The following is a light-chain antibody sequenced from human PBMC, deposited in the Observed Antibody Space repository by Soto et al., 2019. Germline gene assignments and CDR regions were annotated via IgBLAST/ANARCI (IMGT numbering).Light chain of an antibody. Sequence: QSVLTQPPSVSAAPGQKVTISCAGSDSNIGSNFLSWYQQFPGTAPKLVIYDTDKRPSAIPDRFSGSKSGTSATLGITGLQTGDEADYYCGTWDNSLSAHVFGGGTKLTVL. CDR3: GTWDNSLSAHV. CDR1: DSNIGSNF. J-gene: IGLJ6*01. CDR2: DTD. V-gene: IGLV1-51*01.